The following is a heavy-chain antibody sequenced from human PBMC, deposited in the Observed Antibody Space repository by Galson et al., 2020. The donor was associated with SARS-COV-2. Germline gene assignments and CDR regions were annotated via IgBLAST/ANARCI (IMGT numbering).Heavy chain of an antibody. V-gene: IGHV4-38-2*02. J-gene: IGHJ5*02. D-gene: IGHD2-21*02. CDR2: PSSNGKL. CDR1: GYSLSSGFY. Sequence: SETLSLTCPVSGYSLSSGFYWGWIRLPPGKRLAWIARPSSNGKLYSNSSPKSRVTMSVDTSKNQFALKLTSVTATDTAIYYCARDQGDCGGDCLNWFDPWGQGTLVTVAS. CDR3: ARDQGDCGGDCLNWFDP.